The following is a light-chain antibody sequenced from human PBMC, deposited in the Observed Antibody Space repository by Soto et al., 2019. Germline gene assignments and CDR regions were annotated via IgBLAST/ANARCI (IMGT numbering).Light chain of an antibody. CDR2: LGS. V-gene: IGKV2-28*01. J-gene: IGKJ4*01. CDR1: QSLLNSNGYHY. Sequence: DIVMTKSPLSLPVTPGAPASISFRSSQSLLNSNGYHYLDWYLQKPGQSPQLLIYLGSNRASGVPDRFSGSGSGTDFTLKISRVEAEDVGVYYCMQALQTPRTFGGGTKVDIK. CDR3: MQALQTPRT.